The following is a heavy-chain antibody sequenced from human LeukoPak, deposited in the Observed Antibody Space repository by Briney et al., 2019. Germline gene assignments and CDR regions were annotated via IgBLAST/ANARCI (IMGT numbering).Heavy chain of an antibody. J-gene: IGHJ4*02. D-gene: IGHD3-22*01. Sequence: GGSLRLSCAASGFTFSSYSMSWVRQAPGKGLEWVSSISSSSSYIYYADSVKGRFTISRDNAKNSLYLQMNSLRAEDTAVCYCARDSYYDSSGYYEVFDYWGQGTLVTVSS. CDR1: GFTFSSYS. CDR2: ISSSSSYI. CDR3: ARDSYYDSSGYYEVFDY. V-gene: IGHV3-21*01.